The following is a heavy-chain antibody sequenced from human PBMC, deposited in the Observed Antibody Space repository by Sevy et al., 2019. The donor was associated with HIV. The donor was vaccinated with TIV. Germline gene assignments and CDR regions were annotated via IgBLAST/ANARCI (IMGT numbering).Heavy chain of an antibody. CDR1: GFTFSSYA. Sequence: GGSLRLSCAASGFTFSSYAMHWVRQAPGKGLEYVSAISSNGGSTYYADSVKGRFTISRDNSKNTLYLQMGSLRAEDMAVNYCARSPGYYYDSSGYQPYYYYGMDVWGQGTTVTVSS. V-gene: IGHV3-64*02. J-gene: IGHJ6*02. CDR3: ARSPGYYYDSSGYQPYYYYGMDV. D-gene: IGHD3-22*01. CDR2: ISSNGGST.